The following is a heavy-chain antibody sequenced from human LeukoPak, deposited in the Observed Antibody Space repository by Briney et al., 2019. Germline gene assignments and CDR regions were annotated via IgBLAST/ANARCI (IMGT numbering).Heavy chain of an antibody. CDR2: ISPNSGGT. V-gene: IGHV1-2*06. CDR3: ARERGTYYSIDY. J-gene: IGHJ4*02. Sequence: GASVKVSCTASGYTFIDYYVYWVRQAPGQGLEWMGRISPNSGGTNYAQKFQGRVTMTRDTSTSTTFMELSGLKVDDTAVYFCARERGTYYSIDYWGQGTLVTVSS. CDR1: GYTFIDYY. D-gene: IGHD1-26*01.